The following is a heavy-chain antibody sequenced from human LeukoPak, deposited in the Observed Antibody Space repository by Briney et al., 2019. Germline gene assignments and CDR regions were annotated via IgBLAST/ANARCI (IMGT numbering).Heavy chain of an antibody. D-gene: IGHD3-16*02. V-gene: IGHV3-48*04. CDR3: ARVRLGELSTIDY. CDR2: ISSSSSTI. CDR1: GFTFSSYS. J-gene: IGHJ4*02. Sequence: GGSLRLSCAASGFTFSSYSMNWVRQAPGKGLEWVSYISSSSSTIYYADSVKGRFTISRDNAKNSLYLQMNSLRAEDTAVYDCARVRLGELSTIDYWGQGTLVTVSS.